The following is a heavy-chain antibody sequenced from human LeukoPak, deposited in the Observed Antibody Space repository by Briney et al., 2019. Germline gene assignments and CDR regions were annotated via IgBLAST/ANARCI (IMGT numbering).Heavy chain of an antibody. CDR2: ISGSGGST. J-gene: IGHJ4*02. V-gene: IGHV3-23*01. D-gene: IGHD2-2*01. CDR1: GFTFSSYA. CDR3: AKGADIVVVPAAYPVDY. Sequence: PGGSLRLSCAASGFTFSSYAMSWVRQAPGKGLEWVSAISGSGGSTYYADSVKGRFTISRDNSKNTLYLQMNSLRAEDTVVYYCAKGADIVVVPAAYPVDYWGQGTLVTVSS.